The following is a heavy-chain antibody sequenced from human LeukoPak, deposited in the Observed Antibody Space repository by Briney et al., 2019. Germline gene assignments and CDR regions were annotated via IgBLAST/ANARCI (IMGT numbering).Heavy chain of an antibody. Sequence: GGSLRLSCAASGNYWMHWVRQVPGKGLVWVSHINSDGSSTSYADSVKGRFTISRDNARNTLYLQMNSLRAEDTAVYYCAKGYSYGYSWDYWGQGTLVTVSS. V-gene: IGHV3-74*01. CDR3: AKGYSYGYSWDY. D-gene: IGHD5-18*01. CDR1: GNYW. CDR2: INSDGSST. J-gene: IGHJ4*02.